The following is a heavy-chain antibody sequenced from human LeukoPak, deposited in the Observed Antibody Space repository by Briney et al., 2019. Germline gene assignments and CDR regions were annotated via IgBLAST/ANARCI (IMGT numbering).Heavy chain of an antibody. CDR3: AKVGLGLCSSVNCPTGLLY. V-gene: IGHV3-30*18. Sequence: PGGSLRLSCAASGFTFSSFAMHWVRQAPGKGLEWVAVISNEGTNEFSADSVKGRFTISRDNSKKILYLQMNNLRTEDTAVYYCAKVGLGLCSSVNCPTGLLYWGRGTLVTVSS. J-gene: IGHJ4*02. CDR2: ISNEGTNE. CDR1: GFTFSSFA. D-gene: IGHD2-15*01.